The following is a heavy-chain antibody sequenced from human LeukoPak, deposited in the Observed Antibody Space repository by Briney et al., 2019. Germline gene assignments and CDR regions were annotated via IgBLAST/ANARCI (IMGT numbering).Heavy chain of an antibody. D-gene: IGHD5-24*01. CDR1: GGTFSSYT. CDR2: IIPILGIA. CDR3: AKDRLGWLHSQVFDY. J-gene: IGHJ4*02. Sequence: ASVKVSCKASGGTFSSYTISWVRQAPGQGLEWMGRIIPILGIANYAQKFQGRVTITADKSTSTAYMELNSLRAEDTAVYYCAKDRLGWLHSQVFDYWGQGTLVTVSS. V-gene: IGHV1-69*04.